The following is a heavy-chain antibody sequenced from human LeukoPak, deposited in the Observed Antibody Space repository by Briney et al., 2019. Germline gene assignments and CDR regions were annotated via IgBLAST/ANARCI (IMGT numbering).Heavy chain of an antibody. D-gene: IGHD3-22*01. CDR1: GFTFSRYW. J-gene: IGHJ4*02. CDR3: ARDPNYDSSGYPFDY. V-gene: IGHV3-74*01. Sequence: GGSLILSCAASGFTFSRYWMHWVRQAPGKGLVWVSRINSDGSFTTYADSVEGRFTISRDNAKNTLYLQMNSLRADDTAVYYCARDPNYDSSGYPFDYWGQGTLVTVSS. CDR2: INSDGSFT.